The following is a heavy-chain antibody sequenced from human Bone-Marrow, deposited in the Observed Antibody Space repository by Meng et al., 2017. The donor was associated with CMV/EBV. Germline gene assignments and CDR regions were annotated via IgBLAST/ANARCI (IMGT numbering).Heavy chain of an antibody. CDR2: IYYSGST. V-gene: IGHV4-61*01. J-gene: IGHJ4*02. Sequence: SETLSLTCTVSGGSVSSGSYYWSWIRQPPGKGLEWIGYIYYSGSTNYNPSLKSRVTISVDTSKNQFSLKLSSVTAADTAVYYCARSVDYYGSGSLVDYWGQGTLVTVSS. CDR3: ARSVDYYGSGSLVDY. CDR1: GGSVSSGSYY. D-gene: IGHD3-10*01.